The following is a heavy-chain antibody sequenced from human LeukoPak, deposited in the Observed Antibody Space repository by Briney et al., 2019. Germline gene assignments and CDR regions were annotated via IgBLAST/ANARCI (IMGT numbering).Heavy chain of an antibody. CDR1: GGSISSGAYF. V-gene: IGHV4-31*03. CDR2: IYDSKTT. D-gene: IGHD4-17*01. Sequence: SQTLSLTCTVSGGSISSGAYFWSWVRQHPGKGLEWIGYIYDSKTTYYNPSLKSRLTMSVDTSKNQFSLKLSSVTAADTAVYYCATYGDRAFDIWGQGTMVTVSS. J-gene: IGHJ3*02. CDR3: ATYGDRAFDI.